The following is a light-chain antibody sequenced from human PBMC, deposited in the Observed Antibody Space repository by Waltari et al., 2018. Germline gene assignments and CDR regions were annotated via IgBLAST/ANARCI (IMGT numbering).Light chain of an antibody. V-gene: IGKV1-39*01. Sequence: DIQMTQSPSSLPASVGDRVTIPCRASQSISSYLNWYQQKPGKAPNLLIYAASTLQSGVPSRFSGSGSGTDFTLTISSLQPEDFASYYCQQSYSTPWTFGQGTKVEI. CDR3: QQSYSTPWT. CDR1: QSISSY. CDR2: AAS. J-gene: IGKJ1*01.